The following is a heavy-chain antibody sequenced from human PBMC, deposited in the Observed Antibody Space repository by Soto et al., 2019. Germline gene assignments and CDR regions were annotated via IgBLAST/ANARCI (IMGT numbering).Heavy chain of an antibody. D-gene: IGHD3-16*01. CDR1: GFTFSSYA. V-gene: IGHV3-23*01. CDR2: ISGSGGST. J-gene: IGHJ4*02. Sequence: EVQLLESGGGLVQPGGSLRLSCAASGFTFSSYAMSWVRQAPGKGLEWVSAISGSGGSTYYADSVKGRFTISRDNSKNTLYLQMNSLRAEDTAVYYCAKDRADYDYIWALGGYFDYWGQGTLVTVSS. CDR3: AKDRADYDYIWALGGYFDY.